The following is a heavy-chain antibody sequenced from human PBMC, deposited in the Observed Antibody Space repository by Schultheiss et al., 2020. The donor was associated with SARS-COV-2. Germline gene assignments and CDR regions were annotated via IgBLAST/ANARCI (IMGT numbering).Heavy chain of an antibody. CDR1: DYSISSGYY. Sequence: SETLSLTCTVSDYSISSGYYWGWIRQPPGKGLEWIGYIYYSGSTNYNPSLKSRVTISVDTSKNQFSLKLSSVTAADTAVYYCARGLAAAGPFDYWGQGTLVNVSS. V-gene: IGHV4-61*05. CDR3: ARGLAAAGPFDY. CDR2: IYYSGST. D-gene: IGHD6-13*01. J-gene: IGHJ4*02.